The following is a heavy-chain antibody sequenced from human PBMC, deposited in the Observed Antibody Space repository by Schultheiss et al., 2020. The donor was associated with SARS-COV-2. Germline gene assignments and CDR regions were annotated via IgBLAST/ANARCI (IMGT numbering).Heavy chain of an antibody. D-gene: IGHD4-11*01. CDR2: IKQDGSEK. CDR1: GFTFSSYG. CDR3: ARGGTTYDY. V-gene: IGHV3-7*03. Sequence: GGSLRLSCAASGFTFSSYGMHWVRQAPGKGLEWVANIKQDGSEKYYVDSVKGRFTISRDNAKNSLYLQMNSLRAEDTAVYYCARGGTTYDYWGQGTLVTVSS. J-gene: IGHJ4*02.